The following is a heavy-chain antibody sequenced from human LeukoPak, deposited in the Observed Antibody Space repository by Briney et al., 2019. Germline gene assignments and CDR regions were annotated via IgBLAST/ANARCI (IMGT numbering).Heavy chain of an antibody. CDR2: TNPNIGST. J-gene: IGHJ4*02. D-gene: IGHD2-2*02. CDR1: GYTFSDFY. Sequence: ASVNVSCKASGYTFSDFYIHWVRQAPGQGPEWMGWTNPNIGSTNSAQKFQGRLTMTRDTSISTAYMELSGLRSDDTAVYYCARDTNIPESETFHYWGQGTLVTVSS. V-gene: IGHV1-2*02. CDR3: ARDTNIPESETFHY.